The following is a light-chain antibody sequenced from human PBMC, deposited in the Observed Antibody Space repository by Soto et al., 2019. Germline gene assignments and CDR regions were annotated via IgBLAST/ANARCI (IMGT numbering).Light chain of an antibody. CDR3: SSYTSSSPYV. V-gene: IGLV2-14*01. CDR1: SSDVGGYKF. CDR2: EVT. Sequence: QSVLTQPASVSGSPGQSITISCTGTSSDVGGYKFVSWYQQHPGKAPKLMIYEVTNRPSGVSNRFSGSKSGNTASPTISGLQAEDEADYYCSSYTSSSPYVFGTGTKVTVL. J-gene: IGLJ1*01.